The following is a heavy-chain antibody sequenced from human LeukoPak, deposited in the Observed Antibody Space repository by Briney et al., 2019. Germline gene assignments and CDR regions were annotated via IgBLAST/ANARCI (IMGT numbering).Heavy chain of an antibody. CDR3: ARDYDFWSGYYGDDAFDI. CDR2: ISAYNGNT. D-gene: IGHD3-3*01. CDR1: GYTFTSYG. V-gene: IGHV1-18*01. J-gene: IGHJ3*02. Sequence: GASVKLSCKASGYTFTSYGISWVRQAPGQGLEWMGWISAYNGNTNYAQKLQGRVTMTTDTSTSTAYMELRSLRSDDTAVYYCARDYDFWSGYYGDDAFDIWGQGTMVTVSS.